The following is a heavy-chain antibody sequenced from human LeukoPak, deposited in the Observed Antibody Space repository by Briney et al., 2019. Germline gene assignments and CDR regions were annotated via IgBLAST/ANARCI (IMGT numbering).Heavy chain of an antibody. CDR3: ARQVDIGSYSPGY. V-gene: IGHV5-51*01. CDR1: GYNFTNYW. Sequence: GESLKISCKGSGYNFTNYWIGWVRQMPGKGLAWMGIIYPGDSDTTYSPSFQGQVTISVDKSISTAYLQWNSLKASDTAMYYCARQVDIGSYSPGYWGQGTLVTVSS. CDR2: IYPGDSDT. J-gene: IGHJ4*02. D-gene: IGHD1-26*01.